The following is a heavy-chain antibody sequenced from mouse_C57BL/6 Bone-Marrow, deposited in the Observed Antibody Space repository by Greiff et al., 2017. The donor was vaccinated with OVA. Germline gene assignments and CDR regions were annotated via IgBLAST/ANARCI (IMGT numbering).Heavy chain of an antibody. Sequence: QVQLQQPGAELVMPGASVKLSCKASGYTFTSYWMHWVKQRPGQGLEWIGEIDPSDSYTNYNQKFKGKSTLTADKSSSTDYMLLSRPKYEDTAVDDCYRNPCDYWGQGTTLTVSS. CDR2: IDPSDSYT. CDR1: GYTFTSYW. CDR3: YRNPCDY. V-gene: IGHV1-69*01. J-gene: IGHJ2*01.